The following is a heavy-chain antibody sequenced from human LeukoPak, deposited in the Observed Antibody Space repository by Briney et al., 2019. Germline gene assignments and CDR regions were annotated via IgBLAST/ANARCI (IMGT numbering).Heavy chain of an antibody. CDR2: ISGSGGST. Sequence: GGSLRLSCAASGFTFSSYAMSWVRQAPGEGLEWVSAISGSGGSTYYADSVKGRFTISRDNSKNTLYLQMNSLRAEDTAVYYCAFYCSGGSCSPNWFDPWGQGTLVTVSS. J-gene: IGHJ5*02. D-gene: IGHD2-15*01. V-gene: IGHV3-23*01. CDR3: AFYCSGGSCSPNWFDP. CDR1: GFTFSSYA.